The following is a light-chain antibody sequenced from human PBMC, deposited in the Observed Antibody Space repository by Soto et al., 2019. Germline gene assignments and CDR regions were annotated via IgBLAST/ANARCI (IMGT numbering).Light chain of an antibody. CDR2: EVS. V-gene: IGLV2-14*01. CDR1: SRDVGGY. J-gene: IGLJ2*01. Sequence: QSVLTQPASVSGSPGQSITISCTGTSRDVGGYVSWYQQHPGKAPKLMIYEVSNRPSGVSSRFSGSKSGNTASLTISGLQAEDEADYYCRSYTSSNTVVFGGGTKLTVL. CDR3: RSYTSSNTVV.